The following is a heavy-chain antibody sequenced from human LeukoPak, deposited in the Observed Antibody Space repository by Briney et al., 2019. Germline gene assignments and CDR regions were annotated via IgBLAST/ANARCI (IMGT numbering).Heavy chain of an antibody. J-gene: IGHJ4*02. V-gene: IGHV3-9*01. CDR2: ISWNSGSI. CDR1: GFTFDDYA. D-gene: IGHD3-22*01. CDR3: AKANYYDSSGHIDY. Sequence: RAGGSLRLSCAASGFTFDDYAMHWVRQAPGKGLEWVSGISWNSGSIGYADSVKGRFTISRDNAKNSLYLQMNSLRAEDTALYYCAKANYYDSSGHIDYWGQGTLVTVSS.